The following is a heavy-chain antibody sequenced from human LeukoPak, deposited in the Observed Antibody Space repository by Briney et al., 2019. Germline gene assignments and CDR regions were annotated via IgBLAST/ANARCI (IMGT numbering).Heavy chain of an antibody. CDR3: ARQIDHYGLGSPSGYYNGVDV. D-gene: IGHD3-10*01. Sequence: PGESLKISCKGSGYSFTTYWIAWVRQMPGKGLEWMGVIYPGDSDTRYSPSFQGQVTISADKSISTAYLQWSSLKASDIGMYYCARQIDHYGLGSPSGYYNGVDVWGQGTTVTVSS. V-gene: IGHV5-51*01. CDR2: IYPGDSDT. J-gene: IGHJ6*02. CDR1: GYSFTTYW.